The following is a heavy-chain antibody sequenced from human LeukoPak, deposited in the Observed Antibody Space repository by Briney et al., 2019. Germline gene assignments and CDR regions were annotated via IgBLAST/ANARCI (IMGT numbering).Heavy chain of an antibody. CDR1: GGSISSYY. CDR3: ARGEGIAFNLDY. Sequence: SETLSLTCTVSGGSISSYYWSWIRQPPGKGLEWIGYIYYSGSTNYNPSLKSRVTISVDTSKNQFSLKLSSVTAADTAVYYCARGEGIAFNLDYWGQGTLVTVSS. D-gene: IGHD6-13*01. V-gene: IGHV4-59*01. CDR2: IYYSGST. J-gene: IGHJ4*02.